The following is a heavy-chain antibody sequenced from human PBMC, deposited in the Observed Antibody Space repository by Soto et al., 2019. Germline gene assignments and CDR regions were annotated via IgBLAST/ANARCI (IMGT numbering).Heavy chain of an antibody. CDR1: GYSLTDYY. CDR2: INPKSGGT. J-gene: IGHJ6*02. D-gene: IGHD3-16*01. Sequence: QLVQSGAEVKKPGASLRVSCTASGYSLTDYYIHWLRQAPGQGFEWMGWINPKSGGTSYAEKFRGGVTLTRDTSVSTVYMEVNTLTSGDTAIYYCARGLITVPPYSYFGLDVWGQGATVTVSS. V-gene: IGHV1-2*02. CDR3: ARGLITVPPYSYFGLDV.